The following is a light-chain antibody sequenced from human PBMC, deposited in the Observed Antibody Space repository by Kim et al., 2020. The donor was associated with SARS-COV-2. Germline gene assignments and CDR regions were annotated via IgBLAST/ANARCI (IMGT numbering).Light chain of an antibody. CDR2: DAS. Sequence: DIQMTQSPSTLSASVGDRVTITCRASQSISSWLAWYQQKPGKAPKLLIYDASSLKSGVPSRCSGSGSGTEFTLTISSLQPDVFATYCCQQYNNYWTFGQGTKVDIK. J-gene: IGKJ1*01. V-gene: IGKV1-5*01. CDR1: QSISSW. CDR3: QQYNNYWT.